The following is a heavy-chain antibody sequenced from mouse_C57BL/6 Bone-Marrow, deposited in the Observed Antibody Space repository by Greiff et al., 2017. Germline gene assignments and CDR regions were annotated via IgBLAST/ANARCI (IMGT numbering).Heavy chain of an antibody. CDR3: ARGGILYSNYAMDY. CDR1: GYTFTDYN. CDR2: VNPNNGGT. D-gene: IGHD2-5*01. J-gene: IGHJ4*01. Sequence: VQLKESGPELVKPGASVKMSCKASGYTFTDYNMHWVKQSHGKSLEWIGYVNPNNGGTSYNQKFKGKATLTVNKSSSTAYMELRSLTSEDSAVYYCARGGILYSNYAMDYWGQGTSVTVSS. V-gene: IGHV1-22*01.